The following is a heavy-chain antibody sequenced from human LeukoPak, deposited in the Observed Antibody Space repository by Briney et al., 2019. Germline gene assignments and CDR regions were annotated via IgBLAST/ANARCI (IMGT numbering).Heavy chain of an antibody. V-gene: IGHV3-21*04. CDR2: ISSSSTYI. CDR3: ARGGELLGAFDI. CDR1: GFTFSSYS. Sequence: PGGSLRLSCAASGFTFSSYSMNWVRRAPGKGLGWVSSISSSSTYIYYADSVKGRFTISRDNAKNSLYLQMNSLRVEDTAVYYCARGGELLGAFDIWGQGTMVTVSS. D-gene: IGHD1-26*01. J-gene: IGHJ3*02.